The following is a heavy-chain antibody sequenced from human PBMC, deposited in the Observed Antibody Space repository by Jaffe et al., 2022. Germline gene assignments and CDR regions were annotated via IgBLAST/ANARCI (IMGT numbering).Heavy chain of an antibody. Sequence: QVQLQESGPGLVKPSQTLSLTCTVSGGSISSGSYYWSWIRQPAGKGLEWIGRIYTSGSTNYNPSLKSRVTISVDTSKNQFSLKLSSVTAADTAVYYCARDYYDILTGYNNNWFDPWGQGTLVTVSS. CDR2: IYTSGST. J-gene: IGHJ5*02. D-gene: IGHD3-9*01. V-gene: IGHV4-61*02. CDR3: ARDYYDILTGYNNNWFDP. CDR1: GGSISSGSYY.